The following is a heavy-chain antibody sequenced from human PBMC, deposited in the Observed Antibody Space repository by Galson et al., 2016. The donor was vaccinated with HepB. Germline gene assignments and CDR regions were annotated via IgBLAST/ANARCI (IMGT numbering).Heavy chain of an antibody. Sequence: SLRLSCAASGFISKDYAMHWVRQAPGKGLEWVSSISWNSGSIGYADSVKGRFTISRDNAKNSLYLQMNSLRAEDTAFYYCAQDKASMSVGATNFQHWGQGTLVTVSS. CDR3: AQDKASMSVGATNFQH. V-gene: IGHV3-9*02. D-gene: IGHD1-26*01. CDR1: GFISKDYA. CDR2: ISWNSGSI. J-gene: IGHJ1*01.